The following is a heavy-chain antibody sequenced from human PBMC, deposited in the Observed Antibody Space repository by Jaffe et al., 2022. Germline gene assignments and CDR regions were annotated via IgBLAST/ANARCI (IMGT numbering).Heavy chain of an antibody. Sequence: EVQLVESGGGLVQPGGSLRLSCAASGFTFSSYEMNWVRQAPGKGLEWVSYISSSGSTIYYADSVKGRFTISRDNAKNSLYLQMNSLRAEDTAVYYCARESAPSTLWFGELLPAFDYWGQGTLVTVSS. CDR2: ISSSGSTI. CDR1: GFTFSSYE. J-gene: IGHJ4*02. V-gene: IGHV3-48*03. CDR3: ARESAPSTLWFGELLPAFDY. D-gene: IGHD3-10*01.